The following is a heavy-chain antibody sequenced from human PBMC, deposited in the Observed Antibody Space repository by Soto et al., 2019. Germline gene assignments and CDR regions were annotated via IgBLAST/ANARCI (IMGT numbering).Heavy chain of an antibody. V-gene: IGHV3-30-3*01. CDR1: GFTFSSYA. CDR2: ISYDGSNK. D-gene: IGHD7-27*01. Sequence: PGGSLRLSCAASGFTFSSYAMHWVRQAPGKGLEWVAVISYDGSNKYYADSVKGRFTISRDNSKNTLYLQMNSLRAEDTAVDDCATLAVGNYWGQGTLVTVSS. J-gene: IGHJ4*02. CDR3: ATLAVGNY.